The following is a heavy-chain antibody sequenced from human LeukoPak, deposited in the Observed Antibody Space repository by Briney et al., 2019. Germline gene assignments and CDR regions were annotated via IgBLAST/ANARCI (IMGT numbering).Heavy chain of an antibody. V-gene: IGHV3-30*02. CDR1: GFTFGSYG. J-gene: IGHJ4*02. CDR3: ARGFGRTSYYYYGSGSYLDY. D-gene: IGHD3-10*01. Sequence: GGSLRLSCAASGFTFGSYGMHWVRQAPGKGLEWVAFIRYDGSNKYYADSVKGRFTISRDNSKNTLYLQMNSLRAEDTAVYYCARGFGRTSYYYYGSGSYLDYWGQGTLVTVSS. CDR2: IRYDGSNK.